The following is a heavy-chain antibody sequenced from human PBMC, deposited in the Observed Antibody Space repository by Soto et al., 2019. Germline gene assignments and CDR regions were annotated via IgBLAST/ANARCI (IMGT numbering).Heavy chain of an antibody. CDR1: GGTFSSDA. J-gene: IGHJ3*02. CDR3: ARVLKGYYDSSGYAFDI. V-gene: IGHV1-69*01. D-gene: IGHD3-22*01. Sequence: QVQLVQSGAEVKKPWSSVKVSCKASGGTFSSDAISWVRQAPGQGLEWMGGIIPIFGTANYAQKFQGRVTITADESTSTAYMELSSLRSEDTAVYYCARVLKGYYDSSGYAFDIWGQGTMVTVSS. CDR2: IIPIFGTA.